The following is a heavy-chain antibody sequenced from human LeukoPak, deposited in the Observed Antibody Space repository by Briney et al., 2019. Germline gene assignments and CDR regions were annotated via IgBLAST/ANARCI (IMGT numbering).Heavy chain of an antibody. CDR3: AKDLKHYYDSSGYYAFDY. D-gene: IGHD3-22*01. CDR1: GFTFSSYA. V-gene: IGHV3-23*01. CDR2: ISGSGGST. Sequence: PGGSLRLSCAASGFTFSSYAMSWVRQAPGKGLEWVSAISGSGGSTYYADSVKGRFTISRDNSKNTLYLQMNSLRAEDTAVYYCAKDLKHYYDSSGYYAFDYWGQGTLVTVSS. J-gene: IGHJ4*02.